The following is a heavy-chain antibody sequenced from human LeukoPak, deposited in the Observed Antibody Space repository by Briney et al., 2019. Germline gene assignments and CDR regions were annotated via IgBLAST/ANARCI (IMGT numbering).Heavy chain of an antibody. D-gene: IGHD3-16*01. CDR1: GFTFSSYG. CDR2: ISYDGSNK. J-gene: IGHJ4*02. Sequence: GGSLRLSCAASGFTFSSYGMHWVRQAPGKGLEWVAVISYDGSNKYYADSVKGRFTISRDNSKNTLYLQMNSLRAEDTAVYYCARLLGGTYNGYFDYWGQGTLVTVSS. V-gene: IGHV3-30*03. CDR3: ARLLGGTYNGYFDY.